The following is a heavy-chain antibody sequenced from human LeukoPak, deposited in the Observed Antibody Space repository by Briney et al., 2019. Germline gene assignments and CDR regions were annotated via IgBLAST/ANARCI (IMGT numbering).Heavy chain of an antibody. CDR2: IYHSGST. Sequence: PSETLSLTCAVSGYSISSGFYWGWIRPPPGKGLEWVGRIYHSGSTFYNPSLKSRVTISVDTSKNQFSLRLSSVTAADTAVYYCARHEAEMATILGGYWGQGTLVTVSS. CDR1: GYSISSGFY. CDR3: ARHEAEMATILGGY. D-gene: IGHD5-24*01. J-gene: IGHJ4*02. V-gene: IGHV4-38-2*01.